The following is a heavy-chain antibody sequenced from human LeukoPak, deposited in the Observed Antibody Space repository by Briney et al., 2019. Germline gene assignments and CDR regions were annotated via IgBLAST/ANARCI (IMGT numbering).Heavy chain of an antibody. CDR3: ARGRDILINDY. Sequence: GGSLRLSCTASGFTFSRYSMNWVRQAPGKGLEWVSSISSSSSYIYYADSVKGRFTISRDNAKNSLYLQMNSLRAEDTAVYYCARGRDILINDYWGQGTLVTVSS. CDR2: ISSSSSYI. CDR1: GFTFSRYS. D-gene: IGHD3-9*01. V-gene: IGHV3-21*01. J-gene: IGHJ4*02.